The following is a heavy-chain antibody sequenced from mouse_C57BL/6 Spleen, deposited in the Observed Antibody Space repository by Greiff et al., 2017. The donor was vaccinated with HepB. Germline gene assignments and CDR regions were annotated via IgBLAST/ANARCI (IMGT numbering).Heavy chain of an antibody. CDR1: GYTFTSYW. CDR2: IHPNSGST. V-gene: IGHV1-64*01. Sequence: QVQLQQSGAELVKPGASVKLSCKASGYTFTSYWMHWVKQRPGQGLEWIGMIHPNSGSTNYNEKFKSKATLTVDKSSSTAYMQLSSLTSEDSAVYYCASTTVVPNWYFDVWGTGTTVTVSS. D-gene: IGHD1-1*01. CDR3: ASTTVVPNWYFDV. J-gene: IGHJ1*03.